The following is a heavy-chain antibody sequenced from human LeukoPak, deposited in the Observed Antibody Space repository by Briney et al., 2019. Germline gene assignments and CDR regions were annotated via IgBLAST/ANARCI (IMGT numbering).Heavy chain of an antibody. J-gene: IGHJ6*03. Sequence: SETLSLTCTVSGGSISGYYWSWIRQPPGKGLEWIGYIYYSGYTNYNPSLKSRVTISVDTSKNQFSLKLSSVTAADTAVYYCAKTTMVRGTYYMDVWGKGTTVTISS. V-gene: IGHV4-59*01. CDR3: AKTTMVRGTYYMDV. CDR2: IYYSGYT. D-gene: IGHD3-10*01. CDR1: GGSISGYY.